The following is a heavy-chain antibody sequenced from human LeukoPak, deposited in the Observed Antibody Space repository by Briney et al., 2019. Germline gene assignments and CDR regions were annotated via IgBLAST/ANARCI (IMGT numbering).Heavy chain of an antibody. CDR3: ARDPRGGYSYGSPY. CDR1: GGSISSSSYY. Sequence: PSETLSLTCTVSGGSISSSSYYWGWIRQPPGKGLEWIGSIYYSGSTYYNPSLKSRVTISVDTSKNQFSLKLSSVTAADTAVYYCARDPRGGYSYGSPYWGQGTLVTVSS. D-gene: IGHD5-18*01. V-gene: IGHV4-39*07. J-gene: IGHJ4*02. CDR2: IYYSGST.